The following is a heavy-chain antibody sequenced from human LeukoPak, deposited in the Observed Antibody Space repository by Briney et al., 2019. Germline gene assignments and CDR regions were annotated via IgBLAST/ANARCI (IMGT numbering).Heavy chain of an antibody. Sequence: GASVKVSCKASGNTFSGYYMHWVRQAPGQGLEWMGWINPSGGSTSYAQKFQGRVTMTRDTSTSTVYMELSSLRSEDTAVYYCARDSVVEHPDYFDYWGQGTLVTVSS. V-gene: IGHV1-46*01. CDR3: ARDSVVEHPDYFDY. CDR1: GNTFSGYY. J-gene: IGHJ4*02. CDR2: INPSGGST. D-gene: IGHD2-21*01.